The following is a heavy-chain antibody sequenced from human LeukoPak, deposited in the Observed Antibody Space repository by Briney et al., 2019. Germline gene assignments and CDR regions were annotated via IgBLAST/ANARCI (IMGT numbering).Heavy chain of an antibody. Sequence: GRSLRLSCAASGFTFSSYGIHWARQAPGKGLEWVAVIWYDGSNKYYADSVKGRFTISRDNSKNTLYLQMNSLRAEDTAVYYCARYELDYYYYGMDVWGQGTTVTVSS. J-gene: IGHJ6*02. CDR3: ARYELDYYYYGMDV. D-gene: IGHD1-26*01. CDR2: IWYDGSNK. CDR1: GFTFSSYG. V-gene: IGHV3-33*01.